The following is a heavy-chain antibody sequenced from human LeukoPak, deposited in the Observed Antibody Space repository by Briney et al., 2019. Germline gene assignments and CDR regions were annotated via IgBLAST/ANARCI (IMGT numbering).Heavy chain of an antibody. Sequence: SETLSLTCTVSRGSISSYYWSWIRQPPGKGLEWIGYIYYSGSTNYNPSLKSRVTISVDTSKNQFSLKLSSVTAADTAVYYCARVLVGEWLVPLWGQGTLVTVSS. CDR2: IYYSGST. CDR3: ARVLVGEWLVPL. CDR1: RGSISSYY. J-gene: IGHJ4*02. D-gene: IGHD6-19*01. V-gene: IGHV4-59*01.